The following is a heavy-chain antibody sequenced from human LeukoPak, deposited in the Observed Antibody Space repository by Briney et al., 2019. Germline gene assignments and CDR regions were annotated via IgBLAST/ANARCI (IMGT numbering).Heavy chain of an antibody. CDR1: GYTFTSYY. D-gene: IGHD6-19*01. CDR2: INPNSGGT. Sequence: ASVKVSCKASGYTFTSYYMHWVRQAPGQGLEWMGWINPNSGGTNYAQKFQGRVTMTRDTSISTAYMELSRLRSDDTAVYYCARHFKGIAVAGTADYWGQGTLVTVSS. CDR3: ARHFKGIAVAGTADY. J-gene: IGHJ4*02. V-gene: IGHV1-2*02.